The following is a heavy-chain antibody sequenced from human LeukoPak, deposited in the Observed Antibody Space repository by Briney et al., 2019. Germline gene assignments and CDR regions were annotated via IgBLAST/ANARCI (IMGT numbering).Heavy chain of an antibody. D-gene: IGHD1-26*01. V-gene: IGHV3-48*04. CDR3: ARTTTSGMRGY. Sequence: SGGSLRLSCAASGFSFTIAWMTWIRQAPGKGLEWVSYISSSSSTIYYADSVKGRFTISRDNAKNSLYLQMNSLRAEDTAVYYCARTTTSGMRGYWGQGTLVTVSS. CDR1: GFSFTIAW. CDR2: ISSSSSTI. J-gene: IGHJ4*02.